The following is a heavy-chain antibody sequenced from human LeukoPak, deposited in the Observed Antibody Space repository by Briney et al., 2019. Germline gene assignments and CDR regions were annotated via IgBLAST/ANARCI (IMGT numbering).Heavy chain of an antibody. CDR1: GFTFSSFD. D-gene: IGHD1-1*01. V-gene: IGHV3-13*01. CDR2: IGTASDT. Sequence: GGSLRLSCAASGFTFSSFDMRWVRQPTGQGLEWVSTIGTASDTYYPGSVKGRFTLSRDNAKNSLYLQMNSLTAGDTAVYYCARGPPRGKYYYMDVWGKGTTVTVSS. J-gene: IGHJ6*03. CDR3: ARGPPRGKYYYMDV.